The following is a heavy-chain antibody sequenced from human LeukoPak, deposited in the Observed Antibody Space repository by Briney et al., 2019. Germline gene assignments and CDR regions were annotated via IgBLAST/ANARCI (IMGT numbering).Heavy chain of an antibody. CDR1: GGTFSSYA. V-gene: IGHV1-69*06. CDR2: IIPIFGTA. J-gene: IGHJ4*02. Sequence: ASVKVSCKASGGTFSSYAISWVRQAPGQGLEWMGGIIPIFGTANYAQKFQGRVTLTADKSTSTAYMELSSLRSDDAAVYYCARGGRIAAAVYPFDYWGQGTLVTVSS. CDR3: ARGGRIAAAVYPFDY. D-gene: IGHD6-13*01.